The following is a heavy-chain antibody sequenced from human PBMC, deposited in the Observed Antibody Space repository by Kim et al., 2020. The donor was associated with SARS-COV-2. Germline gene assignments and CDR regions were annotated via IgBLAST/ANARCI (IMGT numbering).Heavy chain of an antibody. D-gene: IGHD6-19*01. CDR1: GFTFSSYW. J-gene: IGHJ4*02. Sequence: GGSLRLSCAASGFTFSSYWMHWVRQAPGKGLVWVSRINSDGSSTSYADSVKGRFTISRDNAKNTLYLQMNSLRAEDTAVYYCARGGSSCWHQEYYFDYWGQGTLVTVSS. CDR2: INSDGSST. CDR3: ARGGSSCWHQEYYFDY. V-gene: IGHV3-74*01.